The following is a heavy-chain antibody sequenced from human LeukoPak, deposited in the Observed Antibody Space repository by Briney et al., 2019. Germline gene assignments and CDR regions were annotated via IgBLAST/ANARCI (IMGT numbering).Heavy chain of an antibody. CDR1: GGSISSYY. CDR3: ARDAGGY. CDR2: IYYTGST. D-gene: IGHD3-10*01. V-gene: IGHV4-59*01. J-gene: IGHJ4*02. Sequence: SETLSLTCTVSGGSISSYYWSWIRQAPGKGLEWIGYIYYTGSTNYNPSLKSRVTISVDTSKNQFSLKLSSVTAADTAVYYCARDAGGYWGQGTLVTVSS.